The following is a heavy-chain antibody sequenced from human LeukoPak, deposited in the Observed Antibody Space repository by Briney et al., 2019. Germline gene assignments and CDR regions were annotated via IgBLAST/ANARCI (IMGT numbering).Heavy chain of an antibody. CDR3: ARDIVVVPAANSWFDP. V-gene: IGHV3-7*03. D-gene: IGHD2-2*01. CDR2: IKQDGSEK. J-gene: IGHJ5*02. Sequence: GGSLRLSCAASGFTFSSYWMSWVRQAPGKGLEWVANIKQDGSEKYYVDSVKGRFTISRDNAKNSLYLQMNSLRAEGTAVYYCARDIVVVPAANSWFDPWGQGTLVTVSS. CDR1: GFTFSSYW.